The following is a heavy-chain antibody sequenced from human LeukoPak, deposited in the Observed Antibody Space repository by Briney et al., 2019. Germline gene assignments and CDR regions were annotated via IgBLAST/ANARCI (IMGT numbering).Heavy chain of an antibody. CDR1: GFTFSSYW. Sequence: PGGSLRLSCAASGFTFSSYWISWVRQAPGKGLEWVANIKQDGSEKHYVDSVKGRFTISRDNAKNSLYLQMNSLRVEDTAVYYCARSGKNDSAFKIWGQGTRVTVSS. D-gene: IGHD1-26*01. V-gene: IGHV3-7*01. CDR3: ARSGKNDSAFKI. J-gene: IGHJ3*02. CDR2: IKQDGSEK.